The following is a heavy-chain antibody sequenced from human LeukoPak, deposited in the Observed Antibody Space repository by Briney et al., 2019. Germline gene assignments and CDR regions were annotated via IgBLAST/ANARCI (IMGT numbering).Heavy chain of an antibody. CDR2: IWYDGSNK. CDR1: GFTFSSYG. J-gene: IGHJ5*02. Sequence: GGSLRLSCAASGFTFSSYGMHWVRQAPGKGLEWVAVIWYDGSNKYYADSVKGRFTISRDNSKNTLYLQMNSLRAEDTAVYYCARDRRNYYGSGSSRLFDPWGQGTLVTVSS. V-gene: IGHV3-33*01. CDR3: ARDRRNYYGSGSSRLFDP. D-gene: IGHD3-10*01.